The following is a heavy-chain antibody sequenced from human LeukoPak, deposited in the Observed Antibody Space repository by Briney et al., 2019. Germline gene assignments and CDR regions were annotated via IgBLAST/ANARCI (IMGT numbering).Heavy chain of an antibody. Sequence: GGSLRLSCAASGFTFSRYAMHWVRQAPGKGLEWVAVISYDGSSVYYADSVKGRFTISRDNSKNTVYLEMSGLRVEDTAVFHCARKRGGIYDSRALDLWGQGTTVIVSS. D-gene: IGHD3-22*01. CDR2: ISYDGSSV. V-gene: IGHV3-30-3*01. J-gene: IGHJ6*02. CDR3: ARKRGGIYDSRALDL. CDR1: GFTFSRYA.